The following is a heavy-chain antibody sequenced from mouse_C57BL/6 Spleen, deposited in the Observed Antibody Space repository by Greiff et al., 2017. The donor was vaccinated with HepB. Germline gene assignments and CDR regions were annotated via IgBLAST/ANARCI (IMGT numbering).Heavy chain of an antibody. Sequence: QVQLQQPGAELVMPGASVKLSCKASGYTFTSYWMHWVKQRPGQGLEWIGEIDPSDSYTNYNQKFKGKSTLTVDKSSSTAYMQLSSLTSEDSAVYYCASGLGHYFDYWGQGTTLTVSS. CDR3: ASGLGHYFDY. V-gene: IGHV1-69*01. CDR1: GYTFTSYW. D-gene: IGHD4-1*01. CDR2: IDPSDSYT. J-gene: IGHJ2*01.